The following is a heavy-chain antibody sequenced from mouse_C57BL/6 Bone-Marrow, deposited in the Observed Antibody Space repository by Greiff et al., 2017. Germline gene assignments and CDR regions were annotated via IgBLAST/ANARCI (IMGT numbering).Heavy chain of an antibody. CDR1: GYTFTDYY. CDR2: IYPGSGNT. V-gene: IGHV1-76*01. J-gene: IGHJ3*01. CDR3: ARGRLRRKFRFAY. Sequence: QVQLKESGAELVRPGASVKLSCKASGYTFTDYYINWVKQRPGQGLAWIARIYPGSGNTYYNEKFKGKATLTAEKSSSTAYMQLSSLTSEDSAVYFCARGRLRRKFRFAYWGQGTLVTVSA. D-gene: IGHD2-4*01.